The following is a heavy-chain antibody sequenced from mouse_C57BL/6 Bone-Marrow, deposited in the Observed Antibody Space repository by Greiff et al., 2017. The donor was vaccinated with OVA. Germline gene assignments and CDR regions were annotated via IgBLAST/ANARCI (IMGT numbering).Heavy chain of an antibody. Sequence: EVMLVESVAELVRPGASVKLSCTASGFNIKNTYMHWVKQRPEQGLEWIGRIDPANGNTKYAPKFQGKATITADTSSNTAYLQLSSLTSEDTAIYYCAREGLYDYDWFAYWGQGTLVTVSA. J-gene: IGHJ3*01. CDR2: IDPANGNT. CDR3: AREGLYDYDWFAY. D-gene: IGHD2-4*01. CDR1: GFNIKNTY. V-gene: IGHV14-3*01.